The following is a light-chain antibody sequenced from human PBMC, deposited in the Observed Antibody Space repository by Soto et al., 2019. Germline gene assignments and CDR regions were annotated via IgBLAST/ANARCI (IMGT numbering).Light chain of an antibody. CDR2: DVS. J-gene: IGLJ1*01. Sequence: QSALTQPASVSGSPGQSITISCTGTSSDVGGYNYVSWYQQHPGKAPKLIIYDVSNRPSGISNRFSGSKSGNTASLTISGLQAEDEADYYCSSYTSRSLYFFGTGTKVTVL. V-gene: IGLV2-14*03. CDR1: SSDVGGYNY. CDR3: SSYTSRSLYF.